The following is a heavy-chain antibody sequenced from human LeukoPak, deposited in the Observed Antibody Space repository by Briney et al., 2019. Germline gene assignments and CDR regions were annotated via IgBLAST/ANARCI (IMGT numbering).Heavy chain of an antibody. CDR1: GYTFTSFG. CDR2: ISVYNGYT. D-gene: IGHD3-10*01. Sequence: AAVKVTCKSSGYTFTSFGVSWVRQAPGQGLEWMGWISVYNGYTIYAEKLYGRVTVTTATSTTTAYMELRSLRSDDTAVYYCARAQTTGFGESIDYWGQGTPVTVSS. J-gene: IGHJ4*02. V-gene: IGHV1-18*01. CDR3: ARAQTTGFGESIDY.